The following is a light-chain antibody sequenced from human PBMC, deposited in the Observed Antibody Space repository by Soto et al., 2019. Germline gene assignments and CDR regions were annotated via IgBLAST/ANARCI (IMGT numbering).Light chain of an antibody. CDR3: QHYNSYSEA. V-gene: IGKV1-5*03. CDR2: KAS. CDR1: QTISSW. Sequence: DIQMTHSPSTLSGSVGDRVTIACRASQTISSWLAWYQQKPGKAPKLLIYKASTLKSGVPSRFSGSGSATEFTLTISSLQPDDFATYYCQHYNSYSEAFGQGTKVDIK. J-gene: IGKJ1*01.